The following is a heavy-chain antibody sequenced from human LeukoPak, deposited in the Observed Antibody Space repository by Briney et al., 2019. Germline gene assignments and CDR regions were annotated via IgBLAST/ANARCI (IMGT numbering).Heavy chain of an antibody. V-gene: IGHV1-18*01. CDR1: GYTFTIHG. CDR3: ARDHTRYCTGGTCYPFDY. J-gene: IGHJ4*02. D-gene: IGHD2-15*01. CDR2: ISAYNGNT. Sequence: ASVKVSCKASGYTFTIHGISWVRQAPGQGLEWMGWISAYNGNTNYAQKLQDRVTITTDTSTRTAYMELRSLRSDDTAVYYCARDHTRYCTGGTCYPFDYWGQGTLVTVSS.